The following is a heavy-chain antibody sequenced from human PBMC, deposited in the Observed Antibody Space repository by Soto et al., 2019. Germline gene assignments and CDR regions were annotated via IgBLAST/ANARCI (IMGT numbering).Heavy chain of an antibody. CDR2: MNPNSGNT. CDR1: GYTFTSYD. Sequence: ASVKVSCKASGYTFTSYDINWVRQATGQGLEWMGWMNPNSGNTGYAQKFQGRVTMTRNTSISTAYMELRSLRSDDTAVYYCARDQEGITMIVGGTWGQGTLVTVSS. CDR3: ARDQEGITMIVGGT. J-gene: IGHJ5*02. D-gene: IGHD3-22*01. V-gene: IGHV1-8*01.